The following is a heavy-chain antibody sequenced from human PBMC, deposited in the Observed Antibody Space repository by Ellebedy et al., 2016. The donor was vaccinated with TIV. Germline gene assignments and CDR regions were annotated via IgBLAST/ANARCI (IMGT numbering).Heavy chain of an antibody. CDR2: INGEGSDT. CDR1: GLTISTYW. V-gene: IGHV3-74*01. J-gene: IGHJ6*02. Sequence: GGSLRLXCAASGLTISTYWMHWVRQAPGKGLVWVSRINGEGSDTSYADSVKGRFTISRDNAKNTLYLQMNSLRAEDTAVYYCAKEARYSGYEDGMDVWGQGTTVTVSS. D-gene: IGHD5-12*01. CDR3: AKEARYSGYEDGMDV.